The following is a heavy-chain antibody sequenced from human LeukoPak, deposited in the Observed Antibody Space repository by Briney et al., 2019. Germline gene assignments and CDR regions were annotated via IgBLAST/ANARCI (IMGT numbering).Heavy chain of an antibody. CDR3: ARVKGALFDY. CDR2: TYYRSKWYS. D-gene: IGHD3-16*01. CDR1: GDSVSSNSVA. V-gene: IGHV6-1*01. Sequence: SQTLSLTCAISGDSVSSNSVAWTWIRRSPSRGLEWLGRTYYRSKWYSDYAESVKSRITVNPDTSKNQFSLQLNSVTPGDTAVYYCARVKGALFDYWGQGTLVTVSS. J-gene: IGHJ4*02.